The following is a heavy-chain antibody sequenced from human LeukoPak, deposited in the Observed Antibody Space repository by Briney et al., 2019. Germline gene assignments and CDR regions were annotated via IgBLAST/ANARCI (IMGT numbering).Heavy chain of an antibody. J-gene: IGHJ4*02. V-gene: IGHV3-74*01. CDR2: ISSDGSTT. D-gene: IGHD5-18*01. CDR1: GFTFNSYW. Sequence: PGGSLRLSCAASGFTFNSYWMHWVRQAPGEGLVWVSRISSDGSTTTYADSVKGRFTISRDNSKDSLYLQMNSLRTEDTALYYCAKSVDTGPGDYWGQGTLVTVSS. CDR3: AKSVDTGPGDY.